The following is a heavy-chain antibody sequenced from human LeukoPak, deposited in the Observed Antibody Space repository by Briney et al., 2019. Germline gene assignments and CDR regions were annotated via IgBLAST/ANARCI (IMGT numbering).Heavy chain of an antibody. D-gene: IGHD5-12*01. J-gene: IGHJ5*02. CDR2: IKQDGSEK. CDR3: ARDGGYSGYA. CDR1: GLTFSSYW. V-gene: IGHV3-7*01. Sequence: QSGGSLRLSRAASGLTFSSYWMSWVRQAPGKGLEWVANIKQDGSEKYYVDSVKGRFTISRDNAKNSLYLQMNSLRAEDTAVYYCARDGGYSGYAWGQGTLVTVSS.